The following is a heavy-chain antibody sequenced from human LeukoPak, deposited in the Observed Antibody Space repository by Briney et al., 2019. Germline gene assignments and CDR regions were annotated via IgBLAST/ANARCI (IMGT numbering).Heavy chain of an antibody. D-gene: IGHD6-19*01. J-gene: IGHJ4*02. CDR2: INHSGST. Sequence: KPSETLSLTCAVYGGSFSGYYWSWIRQPPGKGLEWIGEINHSGSTNYNPSLKSRVTISVDTSKNQFSLKLSSVTAADTAVYYCARGYSSGWYIGENYFDYWGQGTLVTVSS. CDR3: ARGYSSGWYIGENYFDY. V-gene: IGHV4-34*01. CDR1: GGSFSGYY.